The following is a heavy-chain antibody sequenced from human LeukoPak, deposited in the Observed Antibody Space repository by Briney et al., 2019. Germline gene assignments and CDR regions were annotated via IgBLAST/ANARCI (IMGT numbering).Heavy chain of an antibody. CDR1: GESFDGYY. J-gene: IGHJ5*02. CDR3: ARHLANVRWGVNPRWFDP. D-gene: IGHD3-10*02. Sequence: PSETLSLTCAVYGESFDGYYWSWIRQSPGKGLEWIGHINHVGITNHNPSLKSRVTISVDTSKNQFTLKVRSVTAADTGVYFCARHLANVRWGVNPRWFDPWGQGTLVTVSS. V-gene: IGHV4-34*01. CDR2: INHVGIT.